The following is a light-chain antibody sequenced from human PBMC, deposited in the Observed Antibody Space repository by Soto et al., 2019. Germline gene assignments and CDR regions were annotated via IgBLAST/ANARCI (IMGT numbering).Light chain of an antibody. Sequence: EIVLTQSTGALSLSPGERATLSCRASQSVSNSHSAWYQQKPGQAPRLLIYGASNRATGVSDRFSGSGSGTDFTLTITRLEPEDSAVYYCQQYDRSPLFGGGTKVEI. CDR2: GAS. J-gene: IGKJ4*01. V-gene: IGKV3-20*01. CDR3: QQYDRSPL. CDR1: QSVSNSH.